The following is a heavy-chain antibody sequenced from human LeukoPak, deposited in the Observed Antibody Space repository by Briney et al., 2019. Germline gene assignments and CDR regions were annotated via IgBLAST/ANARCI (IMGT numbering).Heavy chain of an antibody. D-gene: IGHD3-22*01. CDR3: ARAPSQIGGYYPEYFRH. CDR2: IKSDGGT. V-gene: IGHV3-74*01. CDR1: GFFFSTYW. Sequence: GSLLLSCAASGFFFSTYWMHCVRHAPGKGLVWVSRIKSDGGTNYADSVKGRFTISRDNAKNTVSLQMNSLRPEATGVYYCARAPSQIGGYYPEYFRHWGQGTLVTVSS. J-gene: IGHJ1*01.